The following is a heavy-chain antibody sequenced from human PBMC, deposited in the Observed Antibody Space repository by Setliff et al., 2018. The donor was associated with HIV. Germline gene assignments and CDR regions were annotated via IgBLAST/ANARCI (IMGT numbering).Heavy chain of an antibody. J-gene: IGHJ4*02. CDR1: GGSISSSSHY. V-gene: IGHV4-39*01. CDR3: AITGYSSGYWYFDY. CDR2: IYYSGST. Sequence: SETLSLTCTVSGGSISSSSHYWGWIRQPPGKGLEWVGSIYYSGSTYYNPSLKSRVTISLDTSKNQLSLKLSSVTAADTAVYYCAITGYSSGYWYFDYWGQGTLVTVSS. D-gene: IGHD6-19*01.